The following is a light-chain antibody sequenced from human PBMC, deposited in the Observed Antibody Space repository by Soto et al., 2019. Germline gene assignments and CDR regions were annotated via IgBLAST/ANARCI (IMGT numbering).Light chain of an antibody. Sequence: EIEMNQSPATLSVSPGERATLSCRASQIVSSNLAWYQRKPGQAPRLLISGASTRATGIPARSSGSGSGTEFTLTISSLQSEDFAVYYCQQYNNWPRAFGQGTKVDIK. CDR3: QQYNNWPRA. V-gene: IGKV3-15*01. CDR1: QIVSSN. J-gene: IGKJ1*01. CDR2: GAS.